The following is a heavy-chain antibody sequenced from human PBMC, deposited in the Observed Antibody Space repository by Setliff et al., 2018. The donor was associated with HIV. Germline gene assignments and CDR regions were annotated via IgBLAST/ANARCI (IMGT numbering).Heavy chain of an antibody. CDR1: GGSFNGYS. J-gene: IGHJ6*03. V-gene: IGHV4-34*01. D-gene: IGHD2-8*02. CDR3: ARATATYWYSIPRDYIYHMDV. Sequence: SETLSLTCAVYGGSFNGYSWTWIRQPPGKGLEWIGGINHSGSTNYNPSLKSRVTISVDTSKNQFSLKLSSVTAADTALYFCARATATYWYSIPRDYIYHMDVWGEGTTVTVSS. CDR2: INHSGST.